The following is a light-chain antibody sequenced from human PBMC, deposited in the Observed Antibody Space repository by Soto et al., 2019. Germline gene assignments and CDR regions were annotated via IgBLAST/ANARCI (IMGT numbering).Light chain of an antibody. CDR1: QGISSY. J-gene: IGKJ4*01. V-gene: IGKV1-9*01. CDR2: AAS. CDR3: QQLNSYPLT. Sequence: DNQLTQSPSFLSASVGDRVTITCRASQGISSYLAWYQQKPGKAPKLLIYAASTLQSGVPSRFSGSGSGTEFTLTISSLQPEDFATYYCQQLNSYPLTFGGGIKVDIK.